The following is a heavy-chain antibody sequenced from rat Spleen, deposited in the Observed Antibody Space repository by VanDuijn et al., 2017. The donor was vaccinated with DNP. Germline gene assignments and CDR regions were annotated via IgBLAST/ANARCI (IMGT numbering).Heavy chain of an antibody. CDR2: INPGRGGT. V-gene: IGHV1-43*01. CDR3: ARWLGYGGSPGFAY. Sequence: QIQLQQSGAELAKPGSSVKISCKASGYTFPTYYITWIKQTTGQGLEYLGYINPGRGGTNYNEKFKGKATLTVDTSSSTAFMQLSSLTPDDSAVYYCARWLGYGGSPGFAYWGQGTLVTVSS. J-gene: IGHJ3*01. CDR1: GYTFPTYY. D-gene: IGHD1-11*01.